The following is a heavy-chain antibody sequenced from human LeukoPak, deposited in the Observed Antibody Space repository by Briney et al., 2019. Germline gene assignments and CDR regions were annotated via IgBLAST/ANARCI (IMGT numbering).Heavy chain of an antibody. Sequence: PSETLSLTCTVSGGSISSSSYYWGWIRQPPGKGLEWIGEINHSGSTNYNPSLKSRVTISVDTSKNQFPLKLSSVTAADTAVYYCARHSGAPFFDYWGQGTLVTVSS. D-gene: IGHD1-26*01. J-gene: IGHJ4*02. V-gene: IGHV4-39*06. CDR3: ARHSGAPFFDY. CDR1: GGSISSSSYY. CDR2: INHSGST.